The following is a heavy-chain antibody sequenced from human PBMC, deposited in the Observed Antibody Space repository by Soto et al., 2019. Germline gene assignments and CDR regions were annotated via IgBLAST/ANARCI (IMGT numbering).Heavy chain of an antibody. CDR1: GYTFTSYD. D-gene: IGHD3-22*01. V-gene: IGHV1-18*04. CDR2: ISASNGNT. J-gene: IGHJ3*02. Sequence: GASVKGSCKASGYTFTSYDISWVRQAPGQGLEWMGWISASNGNTNYAQKLQGRITMTTDTSTSTAYMELRSLRSDDTAVYYCARDPGAYYYDSSGPDAFDIWGQGTMVTVSS. CDR3: ARDPGAYYYDSSGPDAFDI.